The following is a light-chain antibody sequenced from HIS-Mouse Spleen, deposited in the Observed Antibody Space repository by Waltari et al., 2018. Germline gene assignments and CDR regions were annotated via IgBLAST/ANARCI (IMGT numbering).Light chain of an antibody. CDR1: NVGSQS. CDR2: DDS. CDR3: QVWDSSSDHVV. Sequence: SYVLTQPPSVSVAPGKTAWITCGGNNVGSQSGHWYQQKPGQAPVLVVYDDSDRPSGIPERFSGSNSGNTATLTISRVEAGDEADYYCQVWDSSSDHVVFGGGTKLTVL. J-gene: IGLJ2*01. V-gene: IGLV3-21*03.